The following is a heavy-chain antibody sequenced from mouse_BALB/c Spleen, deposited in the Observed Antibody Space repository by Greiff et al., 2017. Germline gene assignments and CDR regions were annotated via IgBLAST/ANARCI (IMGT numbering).Heavy chain of an antibody. Sequence: EVKLVESGGGLVQPGGSRKLSCAASGFTFSSFGMHWVRQAPEKGLEWVAYISSGSSTIYYADTVKGRFTISRDNPKNTLFMQMTSLRSEDTAMYYCAREAHGCGWFAYWGQGTLVTVSA. D-gene: IGHD1-2*01. CDR3: AREAHGCGWFAY. J-gene: IGHJ3*01. CDR2: ISSGSSTI. V-gene: IGHV5-17*02. CDR1: GFTFSSFG.